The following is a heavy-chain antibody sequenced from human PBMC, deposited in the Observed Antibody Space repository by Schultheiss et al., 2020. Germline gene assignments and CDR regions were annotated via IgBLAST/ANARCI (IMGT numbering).Heavy chain of an antibody. J-gene: IGHJ4*02. V-gene: IGHV4-34*01. D-gene: IGHD4-17*01. Sequence: GSLRLSCAVYGGSFSGYYWSWIRQPPGKGLEWIGSIYHSGSTNYNPSLKSRVTISVDTSKNQLSLRLSSVTAADTAVYYCARGSYGDYGDCWGQGTLVTVSS. CDR2: IYHSGST. CDR1: GGSFSGYY. CDR3: ARGSYGDYGDC.